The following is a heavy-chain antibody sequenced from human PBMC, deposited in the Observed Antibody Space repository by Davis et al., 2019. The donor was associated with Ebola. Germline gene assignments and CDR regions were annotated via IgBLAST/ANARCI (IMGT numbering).Heavy chain of an antibody. V-gene: IGHV3-74*01. D-gene: IGHD3-22*01. J-gene: IGHJ4*02. CDR2: INSDGSST. Sequence: HTGGSLRLSCAASGFTFSSYWMHWVRQAPGKGLVWVSRINSDGSSTSYADSVKGRFTISRDNAKNTLYLQMNSLRAEDTAVYYCAHEGYYYDSSGYYAFDYWGQGTLVTVSS. CDR3: AHEGYYYDSSGYYAFDY. CDR1: GFTFSSYW.